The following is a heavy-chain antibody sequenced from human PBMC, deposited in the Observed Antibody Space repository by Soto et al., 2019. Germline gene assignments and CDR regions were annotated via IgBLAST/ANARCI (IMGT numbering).Heavy chain of an antibody. J-gene: IGHJ4*02. Sequence: GGSLRLSCAGSGVTFSSDSMNWVRQAPGKGPEWVSSISSRGDDIHYADSVKGRFTISRDNAGNSLYLQLNSLRAEDTAVYYCAGEGYYYGSCFDYWGQGTLVTVSS. CDR2: ISSRGDDI. V-gene: IGHV3-21*01. CDR3: AGEGYYYGSCFDY. CDR1: GVTFSSDS. D-gene: IGHD3-10*01.